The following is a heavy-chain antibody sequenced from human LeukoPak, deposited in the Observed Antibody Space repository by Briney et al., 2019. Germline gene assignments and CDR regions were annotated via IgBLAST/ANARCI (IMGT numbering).Heavy chain of an antibody. D-gene: IGHD6-13*01. CDR3: ARAMIGRGYSSSWTPNDAFDI. V-gene: IGHV3-64*01. CDR1: GFTFSSYA. CDR2: ISSNGGST. Sequence: SGGSLRLSRAASGFTFSSYAMHWVRQAPGKGREYVSAISSNGGSTYYANSVKGRLNISRDNYKNTLYLQMGSLRAEDMAVYYCARAMIGRGYSSSWTPNDAFDIWGQGTMVTVSS. J-gene: IGHJ3*02.